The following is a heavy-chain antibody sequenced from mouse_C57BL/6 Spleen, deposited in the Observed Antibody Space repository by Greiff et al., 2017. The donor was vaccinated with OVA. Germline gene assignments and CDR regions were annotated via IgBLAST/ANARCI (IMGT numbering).Heavy chain of an antibody. V-gene: IGHV1-55*01. D-gene: IGHD1-1*01. J-gene: IGHJ1*03. CDR3: ARTYYGSSGYFDV. CDR2: IYPGSGST. CDR1: GYTFTSYW. Sequence: QVQLQQPGAELVKPGASVKMSCKASGYTFTSYWITWVKQRPGQGLAWIGDIYPGSGSTNYNEKFKSKATLTVDTSSSTAYMQLSSLTSEDSAVYYCARTYYGSSGYFDVWGTGTTVTVSS.